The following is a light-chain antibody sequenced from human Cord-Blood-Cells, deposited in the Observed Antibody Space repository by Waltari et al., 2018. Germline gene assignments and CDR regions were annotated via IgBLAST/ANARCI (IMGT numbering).Light chain of an antibody. Sequence: QSALTQPASVSGSPGQSITISCTGTSSDVGSYNLVSWYQQHPGKAPKLMIYEGSKRPSGVSNRFSVSKSGNTASLTISGHQAEDEADYYCCSYAGSSTLVFGGGTKLTVL. J-gene: IGLJ2*01. V-gene: IGLV2-23*01. CDR3: CSYAGSSTLV. CDR2: EGS. CDR1: SSDVGSYNL.